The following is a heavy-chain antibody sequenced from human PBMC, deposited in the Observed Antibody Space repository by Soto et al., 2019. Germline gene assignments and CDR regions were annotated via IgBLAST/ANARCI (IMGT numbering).Heavy chain of an antibody. V-gene: IGHV4-59*01. Sequence: SETLSLTCTVSCGSISSYYWSWIRQPPGKGLEWIGYIYASGSTNYNPSLKSRITISVDTSKNQFSLKLSSVTAADTAVYYCARGGSTWLEYFQHWGQGTLVTVSS. CDR1: CGSISSYY. J-gene: IGHJ1*01. CDR2: IYASGST. CDR3: ARGGSTWLEYFQH. D-gene: IGHD6-13*01.